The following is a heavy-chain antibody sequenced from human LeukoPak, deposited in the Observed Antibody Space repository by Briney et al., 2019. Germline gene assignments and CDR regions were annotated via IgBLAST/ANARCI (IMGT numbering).Heavy chain of an antibody. CDR1: GGTFSSYA. V-gene: IGHV1-69*06. J-gene: IGHJ6*04. Sequence: SVKVSCKASGGTFSSYAISWVRQAPGQGLGWMGGIIPIFGTANYAQKFQGRVTITADKSTSTAYMELSSLRSEDTAVYYCARERVLQQPPYYYYGMDVWGKGTTVTVSS. CDR2: IIPIFGTA. D-gene: IGHD6-13*01. CDR3: ARERVLQQPPYYYYGMDV.